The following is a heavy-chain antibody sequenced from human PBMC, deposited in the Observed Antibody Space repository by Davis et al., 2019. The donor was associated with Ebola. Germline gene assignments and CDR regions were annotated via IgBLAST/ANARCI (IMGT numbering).Heavy chain of an antibody. CDR1: GFTFSSYA. Sequence: PGGSLRLSCAASGFTFSSYAMHWVRQAPGKGLEWVAVISYDGSNKYYADSVKGRFTISRDNSKNTLYLQMNSLRAEDTAVYYCARDISATYGMDVWGQGTTVTVSS. CDR2: ISYDGSNK. CDR3: ARDISATYGMDV. V-gene: IGHV3-30-3*01. D-gene: IGHD1-26*01. J-gene: IGHJ6*02.